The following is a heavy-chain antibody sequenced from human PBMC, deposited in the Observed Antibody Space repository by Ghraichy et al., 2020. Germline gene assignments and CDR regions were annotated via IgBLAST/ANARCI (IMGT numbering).Heavy chain of an antibody. J-gene: IGHJ6*02. CDR1: GYTFTSYG. D-gene: IGHD6-19*01. Sequence: ASVKVSCKASGYTFTSYGISWVRQAPGQGLEWMGWISAYNGNTNYAQKLQGRVTMTTDTSTSTAYMELRSLRSDDTAVYYCASYSSGWYGDSNHGMDVWGQGTTVTVSS. CDR3: ASYSSGWYGDSNHGMDV. CDR2: ISAYNGNT. V-gene: IGHV1-18*04.